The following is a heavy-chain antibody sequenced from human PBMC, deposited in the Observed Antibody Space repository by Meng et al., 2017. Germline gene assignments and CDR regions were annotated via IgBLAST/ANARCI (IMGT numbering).Heavy chain of an antibody. D-gene: IGHD5-18*01. J-gene: IGHJ6*02. CDR3: ARGVDTANGMDV. CDR2: IGTAGDT. V-gene: IGHV3-13*01. Sequence: GESLKISCAASGFTFSSYDMHWVRQATGKGLEWVSAIGTAGDTYYPGSVKGRFTISGENAKNSLYLQMNSLRAGDTAVYYCARGVDTANGMDVWGQGTTVNGAS. CDR1: GFTFSSYD.